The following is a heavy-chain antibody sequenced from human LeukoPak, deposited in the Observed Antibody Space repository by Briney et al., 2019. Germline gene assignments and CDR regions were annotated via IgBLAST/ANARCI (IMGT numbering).Heavy chain of an antibody. CDR2: ISYDGSNK. D-gene: IGHD3-3*01. CDR3: AKVLRFLEWSLPLYGMDV. Sequence: GGSLRLSCAASGFTFSSYGMHWVRQPPGKGLEWVAVISYDGSNKYYADSVKGRFTISRDNSKNTLYLQMNSLRAEDTAVYYCAKVLRFLEWSLPLYGMDVWGQGTTVTVSS. CDR1: GFTFSSYG. V-gene: IGHV3-30*18. J-gene: IGHJ6*02.